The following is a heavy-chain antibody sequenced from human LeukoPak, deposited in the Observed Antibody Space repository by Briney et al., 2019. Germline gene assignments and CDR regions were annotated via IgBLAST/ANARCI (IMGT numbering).Heavy chain of an antibody. V-gene: IGHV3-7*01. CDR3: ARVGALELQRVFDY. D-gene: IGHD1-7*01. CDR2: IKQDGSES. Sequence: PGGSLRPSCAAAGFTFSDYWMTWVRQFPGQGLEWVANIKQDGSESYYVDSVKGRFTISRDNAKRSLYLDMDSLRVEDTAVYYCARVGALELQRVFDYWGQGALVTVSS. J-gene: IGHJ4*02. CDR1: GFTFSDYW.